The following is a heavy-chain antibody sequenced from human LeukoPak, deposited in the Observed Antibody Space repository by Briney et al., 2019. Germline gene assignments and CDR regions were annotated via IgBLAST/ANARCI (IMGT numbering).Heavy chain of an antibody. D-gene: IGHD3-16*01. V-gene: IGHV3-9*03. CDR3: SNLGTF. Sequence: GRSLRLSCAASGFTFEDYEMHWVRQAPGKGLEWVSGISWNSGSIGYADSVKGRFTISRDNAKSSLYLQMNSLKTEDMALYYCSNLGTFWGQGTLVTVSS. CDR1: GFTFEDYE. J-gene: IGHJ4*02. CDR2: ISWNSGSI.